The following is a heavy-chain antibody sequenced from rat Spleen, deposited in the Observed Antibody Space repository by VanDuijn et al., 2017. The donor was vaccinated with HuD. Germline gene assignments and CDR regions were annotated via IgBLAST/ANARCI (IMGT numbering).Heavy chain of an antibody. D-gene: IGHD1-11*01. CDR3: ARLGTEAIGNWFSY. J-gene: IGHJ3*01. CDR2: IKYDGSST. V-gene: IGHV5-29*01. CDR1: GFTFSNYG. Sequence: EVQLVESGGGLVQPRRSLKLSCAASGFTFSNYGMAWVRQAPTKGLEWVATIKYDGSSTYHRDSVKGRFTISRDNAKSTLYLQMDSLRSEDTATYYCARLGTEAIGNWFSYWGQGTLVTVSS.